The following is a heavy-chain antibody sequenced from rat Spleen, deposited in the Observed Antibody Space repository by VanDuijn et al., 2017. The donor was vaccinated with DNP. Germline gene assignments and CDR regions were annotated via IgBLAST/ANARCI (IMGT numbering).Heavy chain of an antibody. Sequence: EVQLVESGGDLVQPGRSLKLSCVASGFTFNNYWMTWIRQFPGKGLEWVASITSSGGSTSYPDSVKGRFTISRDNAKNTLYLQMNSLRSEDTATYYCKLGGAYWGQGVMVTVSS. D-gene: IGHD5-1*01. CDR3: KLGGAY. CDR2: ITSSGGST. J-gene: IGHJ2*01. V-gene: IGHV5-31*01. CDR1: GFTFNNYW.